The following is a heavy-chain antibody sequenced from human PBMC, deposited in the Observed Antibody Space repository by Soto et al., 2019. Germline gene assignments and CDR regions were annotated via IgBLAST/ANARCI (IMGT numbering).Heavy chain of an antibody. J-gene: IGHJ6*02. CDR2: VYYTGIT. D-gene: IGHD3-3*01. CDR3: ARDFWSGNYGMDV. V-gene: IGHV4-59*01. Sequence: PSETLSLTCSVSGVSIVYYYYNWIRQAPGKGLEWIGHVYYTGITSYNPSLNSRVTISVDTSKNQISLKLGSVTAADTAVYYCARDFWSGNYGMDVWGQGTTVTVSS. CDR1: GVSIVYYY.